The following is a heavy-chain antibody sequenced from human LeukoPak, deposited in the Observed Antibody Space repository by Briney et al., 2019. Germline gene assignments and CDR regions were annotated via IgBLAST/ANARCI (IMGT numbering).Heavy chain of an antibody. CDR1: GFTFSSYW. D-gene: IGHD5-18*01. CDR3: ARVTAMVTHAFDI. CDR2: INGDGRNI. V-gene: IGHV3-74*01. Sequence: GGSLRLSCVASGFTFSSYWMHWVRQDPRKGLVWVSRINGDGRNINYADSVRGRFTISRDNAKNTLYLQMNTLRVEDTAVYYCARVTAMVTHAFDIWGQGTMVTVSS. J-gene: IGHJ3*02.